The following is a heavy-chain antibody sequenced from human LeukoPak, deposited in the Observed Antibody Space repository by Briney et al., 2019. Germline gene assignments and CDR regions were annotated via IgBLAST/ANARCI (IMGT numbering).Heavy chain of an antibody. V-gene: IGHV3-21*01. J-gene: IGHJ4*02. D-gene: IGHD3-22*01. CDR2: ISSSSSYI. Sequence: PGGSLRLSCAASGFTFSSYSMNWVRQAPGKGLEWVSSISSSSSYIYYADSVKGRFTISRDNAKNPLYLQMNSLRAEDTAVYYCARDSSAYYYDSSGSDFDYWGQGTLVTVSS. CDR1: GFTFSSYS. CDR3: ARDSSAYYYDSSGSDFDY.